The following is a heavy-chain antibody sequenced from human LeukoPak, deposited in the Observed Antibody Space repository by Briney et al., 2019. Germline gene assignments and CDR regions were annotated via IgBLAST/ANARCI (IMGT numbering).Heavy chain of an antibody. Sequence: ASVKVSCKASGYTFTSYGISWVRQAPGQGLEWMGWISAYNGNTNYAQKLQGRVTMTTDTSTSTAYMELRSLRSDDTAVYYCAREGARFGELFDYYYYGMDVWGKGTTVTVSS. V-gene: IGHV1-18*04. D-gene: IGHD3-10*01. J-gene: IGHJ6*04. CDR3: AREGARFGELFDYYYYGMDV. CDR2: ISAYNGNT. CDR1: GYTFTSYG.